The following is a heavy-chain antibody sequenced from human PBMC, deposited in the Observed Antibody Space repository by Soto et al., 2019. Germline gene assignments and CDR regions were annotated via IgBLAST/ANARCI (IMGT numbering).Heavy chain of an antibody. CDR3: AREVGVPEPAGRNHYYSGMDV. J-gene: IGHJ6*02. CDR2: TWYDGGGE. CDR1: GFTLRSYG. Sequence: QVQVVESGGGVAQPGGSLRLSCVASGFTLRSYGMHWVRQVPGEGLEWVAVTWYDGGGEDYGDSVKGRFTISKDNSKNTMYLQMNSLRVEDTAVYFCAREVGVPEPAGRNHYYSGMDVWGQGTTVTVS. V-gene: IGHV3-33*01. D-gene: IGHD2-2*01.